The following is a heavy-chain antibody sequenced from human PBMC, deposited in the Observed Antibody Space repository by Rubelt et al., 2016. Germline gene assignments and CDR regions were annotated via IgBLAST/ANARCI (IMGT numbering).Heavy chain of an antibody. D-gene: IGHD3-10*01. Sequence: QVQLQESGPGLVKPSETLSLTCTVSGGSISSYYWSWIRQPAGKGLEWIGEINHSGSTNYNPSLKSRVTISVDTSKNQFSRKLSSVTAADTAVYYCARMGRLLWFGERNWFDPWGQGTLVTVSS. V-gene: IGHV4-59*12. CDR2: INHSGST. J-gene: IGHJ5*02. CDR3: ARMGRLLWFGERNWFDP. CDR1: GGSISSYY.